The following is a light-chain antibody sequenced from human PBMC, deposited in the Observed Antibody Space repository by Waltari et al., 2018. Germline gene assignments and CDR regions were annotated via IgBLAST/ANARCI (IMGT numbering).Light chain of an antibody. Sequence: EIVLTLSPATLSLSPGERATLPCRASQSVSSYLGWYQQKPGQAPRLLIYDASTRATGVPGRFSGSGSGTDFTLTISSLEPEDFAIYYCQQRSTWPILTFGGGTKVEIK. V-gene: IGKV3-11*01. J-gene: IGKJ4*01. CDR3: QQRSTWPILT. CDR2: DAS. CDR1: QSVSSY.